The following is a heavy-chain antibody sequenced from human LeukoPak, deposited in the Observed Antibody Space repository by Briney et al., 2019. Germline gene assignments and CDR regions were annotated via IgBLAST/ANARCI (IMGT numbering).Heavy chain of an antibody. D-gene: IGHD6-6*01. Sequence: WASVKVSCKASGYTFTSYSMHWVRQAPGQGLEWMGWINPNSGGTNYAQKLQGWVTMTRDTSISTAYMELSRLRSDDTAVYYCARAEYSSSSGWGYYYGMDVWGQGTTVTVSS. CDR3: ARAEYSSSSGWGYYYGMDV. J-gene: IGHJ6*02. CDR1: GYTFTSYS. CDR2: INPNSGGT. V-gene: IGHV1-2*04.